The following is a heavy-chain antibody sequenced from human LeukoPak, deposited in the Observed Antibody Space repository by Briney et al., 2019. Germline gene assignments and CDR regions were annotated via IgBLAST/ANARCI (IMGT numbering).Heavy chain of an antibody. Sequence: PSETLSLTCTVSGGSISSYYWSWIRQPPGKGLEWIGYIYYSGSTNYNPSLKSRVTISVDTSKNQFSLKLSSVTAADTAVYYCASMIAAAGEYYVDYRGQGTLVTVSS. D-gene: IGHD6-13*01. CDR2: IYYSGST. V-gene: IGHV4-59*08. CDR3: ASMIAAAGEYYVDY. J-gene: IGHJ4*02. CDR1: GGSISSYY.